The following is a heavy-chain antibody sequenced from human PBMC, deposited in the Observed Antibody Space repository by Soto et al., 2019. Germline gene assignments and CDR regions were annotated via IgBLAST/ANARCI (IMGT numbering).Heavy chain of an antibody. V-gene: IGHV4-30-2*01. Sequence: PSDTLSLTCAVSGGSISSGGYSWSWIRQPPGKGLEWIGYIYHSGSTYYNPSLKSRVTISVDRSKNQFSLKLSSVTAADTAVYYCARGYYYDSSGPISFDYWGQGTLVTVSS. J-gene: IGHJ4*02. CDR1: GGSISSGGYS. CDR3: ARGYYYDSSGPISFDY. CDR2: IYHSGST. D-gene: IGHD3-22*01.